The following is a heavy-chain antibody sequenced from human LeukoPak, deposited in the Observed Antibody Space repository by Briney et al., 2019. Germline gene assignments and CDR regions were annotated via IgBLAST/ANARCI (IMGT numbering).Heavy chain of an antibody. CDR2: IYSSGST. J-gene: IGHJ3*02. CDR3: ARGLVWFGEFDAFDI. V-gene: IGHV4-4*07. D-gene: IGHD3-10*01. Sequence: NPSETLSLTCTVSGGSISSYYWSWIRQPAEKGLEWIGRIYSSGSTDYNPSLKSRLTMSVDTSKNQFSLKLSSVTAADTAVYYCARGLVWFGEFDAFDIWGQGTMVTVSS. CDR1: GGSISSYY.